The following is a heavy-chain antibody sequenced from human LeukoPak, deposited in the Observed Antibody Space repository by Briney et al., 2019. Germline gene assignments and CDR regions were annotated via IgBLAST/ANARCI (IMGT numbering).Heavy chain of an antibody. Sequence: PGGSLRLSCAASGFTFSSYWMSWVRQALGKGLEWVANIKQDGSEKYYVDSVKGRFTISRDNAKNSLYLQMNSLRAEDTAVYYCARSYCSSTSCSPWFDPWGQGTLVTVSS. CDR1: GFTFSSYW. J-gene: IGHJ5*02. CDR3: ARSYCSSTSCSPWFDP. V-gene: IGHV3-7*01. CDR2: IKQDGSEK. D-gene: IGHD2-2*01.